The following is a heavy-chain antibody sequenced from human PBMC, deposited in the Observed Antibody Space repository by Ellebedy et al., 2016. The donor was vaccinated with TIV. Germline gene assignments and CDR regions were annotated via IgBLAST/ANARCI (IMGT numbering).Heavy chain of an antibody. J-gene: IGHJ2*01. CDR3: ATYSGYCGGDCYSLRYWYFDL. D-gene: IGHD2-21*02. CDR2: FDPEDGET. V-gene: IGHV1-24*01. CDR1: GYTLTELS. Sequence: ASVKVSCXVSGYTLTELSMHWVRQAPGKGLEWMGGFDPEDGETIYAQKFQGRVTMTEDTSTDTAYMELSSLRSEDTAVYYCATYSGYCGGDCYSLRYWYFDLWGRGTLVTVSS.